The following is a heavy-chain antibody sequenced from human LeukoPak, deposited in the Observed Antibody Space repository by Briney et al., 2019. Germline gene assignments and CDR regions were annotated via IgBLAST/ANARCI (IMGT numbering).Heavy chain of an antibody. Sequence: GGSLRLSCAASGFTVSSYEMNWVRQAPGKGLEWVSYISSSGSTIYYADSVKGRFTISRDNAKNSLYLQMNSLRAEDTAVYYCARLEMATITLDYWGQGTLVTVSS. CDR1: GFTVSSYE. J-gene: IGHJ4*02. CDR3: ARLEMATITLDY. V-gene: IGHV3-48*03. D-gene: IGHD5-24*01. CDR2: ISSSGSTI.